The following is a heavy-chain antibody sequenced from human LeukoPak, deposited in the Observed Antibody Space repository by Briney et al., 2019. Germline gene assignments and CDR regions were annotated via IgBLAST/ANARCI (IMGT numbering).Heavy chain of an antibody. Sequence: SETLSLTCAVYGGSFSGYCWIWIRQPPGKGLEWIGEINHSGSTSYNPSLKSRVTISVDTSKNQFSLRLSSLTAADTAVYYCANFYFDSSGYLADSWGQGTLVTVSS. CDR2: INHSGST. CDR3: ANFYFDSSGYLADS. CDR1: GGSFSGYC. J-gene: IGHJ4*02. V-gene: IGHV4-34*01. D-gene: IGHD3-22*01.